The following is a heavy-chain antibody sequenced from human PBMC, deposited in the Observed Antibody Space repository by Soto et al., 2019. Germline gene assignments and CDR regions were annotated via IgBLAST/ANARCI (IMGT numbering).Heavy chain of an antibody. CDR2: IIPVFGTT. J-gene: IGHJ4*02. V-gene: IGHV1-69*18. D-gene: IGHD3-10*01. CDR3: ARDGGFGELKY. Sequence: QVQLVQSGAELKKPGSSVKVSCGASGDTFSGYPINWVRQAPGEGLEWMGRIIPVFGTTNDAQRFEGRVTFTADESTNTAYMELRGLLSEDTAVYYCARDGGFGELKYWGPGTLVTVSS. CDR1: GDTFSGYP.